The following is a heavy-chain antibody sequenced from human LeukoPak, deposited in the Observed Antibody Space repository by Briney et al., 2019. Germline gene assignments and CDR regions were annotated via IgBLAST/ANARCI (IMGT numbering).Heavy chain of an antibody. Sequence: GGSLRLSCAASGFTFSSYGMHWVRQAPGKGLEWVAFIRYDGSNKYYADSVKGRFTISRDNSKNTLYLQMNSLRAEDTAVYYCAKDTARDYGDYGDWGQGTLVTVSS. CDR1: GFTFSSYG. CDR3: AKDTARDYGDYGD. V-gene: IGHV3-30*02. CDR2: IRYDGSNK. D-gene: IGHD4-17*01. J-gene: IGHJ4*02.